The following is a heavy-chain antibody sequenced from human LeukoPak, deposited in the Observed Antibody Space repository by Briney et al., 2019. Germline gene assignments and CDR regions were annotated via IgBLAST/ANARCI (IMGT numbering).Heavy chain of an antibody. CDR1: GFTFSSYA. V-gene: IGHV3-23*01. J-gene: IGHJ6*02. D-gene: IGHD1-1*01. CDR3: AKDLYNYETYYYYGMDV. CDR2: ISGSGGST. Sequence: GGSLRLSCAASGFTFSSYAMSWVRQAPGKGLEWVSAISGSGGSTYYADSVKGRFTISRDNSKNTLYLQMNSLRAEDTAVYYCAKDLYNYETYYYYGMDVWGQGTTVTVSS.